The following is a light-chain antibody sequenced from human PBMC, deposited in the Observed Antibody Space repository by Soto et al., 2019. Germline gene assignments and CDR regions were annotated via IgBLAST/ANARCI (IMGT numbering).Light chain of an antibody. J-gene: IGLJ1*01. Sequence: QSALTQPASVSGSPGQSITISCTGTSSDVGGYNYVSWYQQHPGKAPKLMIYDVSNRPSGVSNRFYGSKSGNTASQTNSRLQAEDEADYYCSSYTSSSTPFDVFGTGTKVTVL. CDR3: SSYTSSSTPFDV. V-gene: IGLV2-14*01. CDR2: DVS. CDR1: SSDVGGYNY.